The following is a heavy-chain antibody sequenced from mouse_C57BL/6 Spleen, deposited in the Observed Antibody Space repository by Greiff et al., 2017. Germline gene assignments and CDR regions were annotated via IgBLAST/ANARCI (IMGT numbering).Heavy chain of an antibody. CDR1: GYTFTDSY. CDR2: INPYNGGT. CDR3: ARTSNYPFAY. V-gene: IGHV1-19*01. J-gene: IGHJ3*01. Sequence: VQLKESGPVLVKPGASVKMSCKASGYTFTDSYMNWVKQSHGKSLEWIGVINPYNGGTSYNQKFKGKATLTVDKSSSTAYMELNSLTSEDSAVYYCARTSNYPFAYWGQGTLVTVSA. D-gene: IGHD2-5*01.